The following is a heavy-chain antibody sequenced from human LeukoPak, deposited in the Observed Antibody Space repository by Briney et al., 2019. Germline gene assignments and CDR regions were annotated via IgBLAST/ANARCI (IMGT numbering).Heavy chain of an antibody. CDR3: ARGAGYNYPYYFDY. CDR2: IYGGGNI. J-gene: IGHJ4*02. V-gene: IGHV3-53*01. D-gene: IGHD5-24*01. CDR1: GFTVSSNC. Sequence: GGSLRLSCAASGFTVSSNCMNWVRQAPGKGLEWVSVIYGGGNIYYADSVKGRFTISRDNSKDTLYLQMNSLRAEDTAVYYCARGAGYNYPYYFDYWRQGTLVTVSS.